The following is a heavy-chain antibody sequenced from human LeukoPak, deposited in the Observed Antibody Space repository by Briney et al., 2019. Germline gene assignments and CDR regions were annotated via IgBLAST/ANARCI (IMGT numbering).Heavy chain of an antibody. D-gene: IGHD2-21*01. Sequence: ASVKVSCKASGYTFTSYYMHWVRQAPGQGLEWMGIINPSGGSTSYAQKFQGRVTMTRDTSTSTVYMELSSLRAEDTAVYYCAKDGLAYCGGDCSSPSYYYYMDVWGKGTTVTVSS. J-gene: IGHJ6*03. CDR2: INPSGGST. CDR1: GYTFTSYY. CDR3: AKDGLAYCGGDCSSPSYYYYMDV. V-gene: IGHV1-46*01.